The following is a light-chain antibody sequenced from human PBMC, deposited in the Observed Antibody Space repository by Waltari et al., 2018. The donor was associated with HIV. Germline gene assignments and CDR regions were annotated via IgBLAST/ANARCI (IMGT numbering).Light chain of an antibody. CDR2: RNR. Sequence: QSVLTQPPSASETPGQRVTISCSGSISNIGTNFVYWYQQLPGTAPKVLIYRNRQRPSGVSDRFSGSKSGTSASLAISGLRSEDEADYYCEAWDDRLGGPVFGGGTRLTVL. CDR1: ISNIGTNF. V-gene: IGLV1-47*01. J-gene: IGLJ2*01. CDR3: EAWDDRLGGPV.